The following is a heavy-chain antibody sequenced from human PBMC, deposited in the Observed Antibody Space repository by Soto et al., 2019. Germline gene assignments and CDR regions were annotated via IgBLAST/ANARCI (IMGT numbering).Heavy chain of an antibody. V-gene: IGHV3-48*02. J-gene: IGHJ4*02. D-gene: IGHD3-22*01. CDR1: GFTFISHS. Sequence: GGSLRLSCAASGFTFISHSMNWVLQAPGKGLEWVSYISSSSSTIYYADSVTGRFTISRDNAQNSLYLQMNSLRDEDTAVYYCASRLNYFDSSGHGNYWGQGTLVTVSS. CDR2: ISSSSSTI. CDR3: ASRLNYFDSSGHGNY.